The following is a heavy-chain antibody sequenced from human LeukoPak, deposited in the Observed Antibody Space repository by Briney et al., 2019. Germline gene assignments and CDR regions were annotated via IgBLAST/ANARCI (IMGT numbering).Heavy chain of an antibody. CDR3: ARDPVVFGVRGVHDYYAMDV. CDR1: GFTFDDYG. D-gene: IGHD3-10*02. V-gene: IGHV3-20*01. J-gene: IGHJ6*02. Sequence: GGSLRLSCAASGFTFDDYGMSWVRQAPGKGLEWVSGTNWSGSSTNYSGAVKGRFTISRDDAKTSLYLQMHSLRAEDTAFYHCARDPVVFGVRGVHDYYAMDVWGQGTTVTVSS. CDR2: TNWSGSST.